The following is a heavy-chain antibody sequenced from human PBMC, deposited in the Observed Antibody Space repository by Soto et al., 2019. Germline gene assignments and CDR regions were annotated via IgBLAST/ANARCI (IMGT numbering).Heavy chain of an antibody. CDR3: VKGPGPYQVKYGLDV. CDR2: IDWNRGSV. J-gene: IGHJ6*02. V-gene: IGHV3-9*01. CDR1: GLTFDEYA. Sequence: EVQLVESGGGLVQPGRYLRLSCAASGLTFDEYAMHWVRQRPGKGLAWVSGIDWNRGSVDYAGSLKGRFTIYRDNADKAMYLHMRSLRADDTTLYYCVKGPGPYQVKYGLDVWGQGTTVTVSS. D-gene: IGHD2-21*01.